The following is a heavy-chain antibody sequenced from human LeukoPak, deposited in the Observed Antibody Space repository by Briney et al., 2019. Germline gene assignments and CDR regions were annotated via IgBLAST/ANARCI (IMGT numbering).Heavy chain of an antibody. CDR3: ARDVGKWESLHFFDY. Sequence: GGSLRLSCLTSGFTFSTNAMSWVRQAPGKGLEWISGISGSGASTYYADSVTGRFTISRDNSRNTLYLQMNSLRGDDTAVYYCARDVGKWESLHFFDYWGQGTLVTVSS. J-gene: IGHJ4*02. D-gene: IGHD1-26*01. V-gene: IGHV3-23*01. CDR2: ISGSGAST. CDR1: GFTFSTNA.